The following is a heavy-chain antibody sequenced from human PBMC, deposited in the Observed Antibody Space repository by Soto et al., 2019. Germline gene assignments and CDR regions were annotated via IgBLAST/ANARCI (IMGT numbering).Heavy chain of an antibody. D-gene: IGHD2-2*01. V-gene: IGHV1-2*07. CDR1: GYPFTGYY. Sequence: ASVKVSCKASGYPFTGYYMHWLRQGPGQGLEWMGWINPNSGVTNHAHKFQGRVTMTRDTLIGTDYMELSSLISDDTAVYYCAKEYQLIGDYHWFDPWGQGTMVTVSS. J-gene: IGHJ5*02. CDR3: AKEYQLIGDYHWFDP. CDR2: INPNSGVT.